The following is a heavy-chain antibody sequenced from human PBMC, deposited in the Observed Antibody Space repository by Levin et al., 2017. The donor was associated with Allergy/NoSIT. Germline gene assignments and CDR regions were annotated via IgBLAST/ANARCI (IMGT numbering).Heavy chain of an antibody. CDR3: ARDYGDFPAFAFDI. CDR2: IYSGGST. Sequence: SCAASGFTVSSNYMSWVRQAPGKGLEWVSVIYSGGSTYYADSVKGRFTISRDNSKNTLYLQMNSLRAEDTAVYYCARDYGDFPAFAFDIWGQGTMVTVSS. J-gene: IGHJ3*02. D-gene: IGHD4-17*01. V-gene: IGHV3-53*01. CDR1: GFTVSSNY.